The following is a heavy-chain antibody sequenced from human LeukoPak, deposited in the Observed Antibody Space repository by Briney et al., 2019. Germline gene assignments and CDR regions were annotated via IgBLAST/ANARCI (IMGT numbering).Heavy chain of an antibody. CDR3: ARDPRGSYHYFDY. D-gene: IGHD5-24*01. J-gene: IGHJ4*02. Sequence: SVEVSCKASGGTFSSYAISWVRQAPGQGLEWMGGIIPIFGTANYAQKFQGRVTITTDESTSTAYMELSSLRSEDTAVYYCARDPRGSYHYFDYWGQGTLVTVSS. V-gene: IGHV1-69*05. CDR2: IIPIFGTA. CDR1: GGTFSSYA.